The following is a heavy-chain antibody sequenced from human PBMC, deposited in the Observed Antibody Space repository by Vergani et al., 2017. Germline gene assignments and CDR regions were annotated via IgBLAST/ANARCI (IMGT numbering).Heavy chain of an antibody. D-gene: IGHD2-21*01. CDR2: IKSTFDRGTT. Sequence: EVQLVESGGGIVKPGGSLRLSCVASGFSVRNAWMNWVRRTPGKGLEWVGRIKSTFDRGTTDYAGAVKGRFTISRDDSKNTLFLQMNGLKTEDIGVYYCTTDPRYCGDGSCYWLRDHHYYGMDVWGQGTTVTVSS. CDR3: TTDPRYCGDGSCYWLRDHHYYGMDV. V-gene: IGHV3-15*07. J-gene: IGHJ6*02. CDR1: GFSVRNAW.